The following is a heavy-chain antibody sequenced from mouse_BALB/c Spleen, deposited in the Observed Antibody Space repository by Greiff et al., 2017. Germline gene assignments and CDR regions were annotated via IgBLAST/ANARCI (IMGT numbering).Heavy chain of an antibody. V-gene: IGHV14-4*02. J-gene: IGHJ2*01. CDR3: NACYYEGFDY. CDR1: GFNIKDYY. CDR2: IDPENGDT. Sequence: VQLKESGAELVRSGASVKLSCTASGFNIKDYYMHWVKQRPEQGLEWIGWIDPENGDTEYAPKFQGKATMTADTSSNTAYLQLSSLTSEDTAVYYCNACYYEGFDYWGQGTTRTVSS. D-gene: IGHD2-4*01.